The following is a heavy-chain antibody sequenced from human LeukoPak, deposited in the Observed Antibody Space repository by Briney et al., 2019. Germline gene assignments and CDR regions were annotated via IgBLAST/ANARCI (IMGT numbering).Heavy chain of an antibody. CDR2: INTNTGNP. CDR1: GYTFTSYA. D-gene: IGHD2-15*01. CDR3: ARKGYCSGGSCYFWFDP. Sequence: ASVKVSCKASGYTFTSYAMNWVRQAPGQGLEWMGWINTNTGNPTYAQGFTGRFVFSLDTSVSTAYLQISSLKAEDTAVYYCARKGYCSGGSCYFWFDPWGQGTLVTVSS. J-gene: IGHJ5*02. V-gene: IGHV7-4-1*02.